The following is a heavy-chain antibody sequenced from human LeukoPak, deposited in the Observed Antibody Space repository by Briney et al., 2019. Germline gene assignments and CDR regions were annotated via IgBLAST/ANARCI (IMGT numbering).Heavy chain of an antibody. CDR1: GFTFSSYW. D-gene: IGHD1-1*01. Sequence: GGSLRLSCAASGFTFSSYWMHWVRQAPGKGLVWASRINTGGSSTSYADSVKGRFTISRDNAKNTLYLQMNSLRAEDTAVYYCARGPTTYFDCWGQGTLVTVSS. CDR2: INTGGSST. J-gene: IGHJ4*02. V-gene: IGHV3-74*01. CDR3: ARGPTTYFDC.